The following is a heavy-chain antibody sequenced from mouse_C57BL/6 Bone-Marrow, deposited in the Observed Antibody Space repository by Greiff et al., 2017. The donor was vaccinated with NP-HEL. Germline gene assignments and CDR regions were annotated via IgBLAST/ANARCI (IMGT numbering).Heavy chain of an antibody. Sequence: QVQLQQSGAELVRPGTSVKVSCKASGYAFTNYLIEWVKQRPGQGLEWIGVINPGSGGTNYNEKFKGKATLTADKSSSTAYMQLSSLTSEDSAVYFCARSKEDYGGQGTLVTVSA. CDR3: ARSKEDY. V-gene: IGHV1-54*01. J-gene: IGHJ3*01. CDR2: INPGSGGT. CDR1: GYAFTNYL.